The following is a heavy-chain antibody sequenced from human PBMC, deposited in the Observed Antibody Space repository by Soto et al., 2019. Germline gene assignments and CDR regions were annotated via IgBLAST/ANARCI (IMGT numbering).Heavy chain of an antibody. CDR3: GTDGQSLHETFDS. CDR1: GYIFASYY. D-gene: IGHD4-4*01. Sequence: ASVKVSCKASGYIFASYYMHWVRQAPGQGLEWMGRINPSDGRTNYAQKFQRRITMTRDTSTSTPYLELARLTSEDTALYYCGTDGQSLHETFDSWGQGTQVTVSS. J-gene: IGHJ4*02. V-gene: IGHV1-46*01. CDR2: INPSDGRT.